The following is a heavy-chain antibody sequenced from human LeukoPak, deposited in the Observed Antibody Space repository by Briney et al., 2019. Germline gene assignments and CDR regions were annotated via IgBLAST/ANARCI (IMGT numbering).Heavy chain of an antibody. D-gene: IGHD3-3*01. CDR1: GGSISSGSYY. CDR2: IYTSGST. V-gene: IGHV4-61*02. CDR3: ARALYGPIFGVVIGRIRFDY. J-gene: IGHJ4*02. Sequence: SQTLSLTCTVSGGSISSGSYYWSWIRQPAGKGLEWIGRIYTSGSTNYNPSLKSRVTMSVDTSKNQFSLKLSSVTASDTAVYYCARALYGPIFGVVIGRIRFDYWGQGTLVTVSS.